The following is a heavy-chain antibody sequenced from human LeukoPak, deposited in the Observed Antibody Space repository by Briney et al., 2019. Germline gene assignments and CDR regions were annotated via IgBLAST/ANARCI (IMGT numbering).Heavy chain of an antibody. J-gene: IGHJ4*02. V-gene: IGHV1-69*05. CDR3: ATDPYYGDRGY. CDR1: GGTFRSYA. D-gene: IGHD4-17*01. CDR2: LIPIFGTA. Sequence: ASVKVSCKASGGTFRSYAIIWVRQAPGQGLEWMGGLIPIFGTAKYAQKFQGRVAITTDESTSTAYMELSSLRSEDTAVYYCATDPYYGDRGYWGQGTLVTVSS.